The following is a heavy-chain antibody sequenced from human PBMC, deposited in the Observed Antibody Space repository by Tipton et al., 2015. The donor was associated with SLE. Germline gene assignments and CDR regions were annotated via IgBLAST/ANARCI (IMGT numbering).Heavy chain of an antibody. Sequence: SLRLSCSASGFTFSSYAMHWVRQAPGKGLEYVSAISGNGGSTYYADSVKGRFTISRDNAKNSLYLQMNSLRAEDTAVYYCARDGVVIEYYFDYWGQGTLVTVSS. CDR2: ISGNGGST. CDR1: GFTFSSYA. V-gene: IGHV3-64*04. CDR3: ARDGVVIEYYFDY. D-gene: IGHD3-3*01. J-gene: IGHJ4*02.